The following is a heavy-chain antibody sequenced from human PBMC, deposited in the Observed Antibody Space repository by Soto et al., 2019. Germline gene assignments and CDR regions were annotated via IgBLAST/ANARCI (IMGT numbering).Heavy chain of an antibody. CDR3: AGSTSATGWLDP. D-gene: IGHD2-2*01. CDR2: INYSGST. V-gene: IGHV4-30-4*01. J-gene: IGHJ5*02. CDR1: GDSITSGDYY. Sequence: TLSLTCTVSGDSITSGDYYWSWIRQPPGGGLEWVGYINYSGSTSYNPSLRSRVTISVDTSKNQFSLKLNSVTGADTAVYYCAGSTSATGWLDPWGQGTLVTVSS.